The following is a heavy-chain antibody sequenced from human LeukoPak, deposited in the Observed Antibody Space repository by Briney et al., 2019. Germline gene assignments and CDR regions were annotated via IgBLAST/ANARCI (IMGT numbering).Heavy chain of an antibody. V-gene: IGHV4-39*01. D-gene: IGHD1-26*01. CDR2: IYYSGST. J-gene: IGHJ6*02. CDR3: ARVKYSGSYYYYYYGMDV. Sequence: SSETLSLTCTVSGGSISSSSYYWGWIRQPPGKGLEWIGSIYYSGSTYYNPSLKSRVTISVDTSKNQFSLKLSSVTAADTAVCYCARVKYSGSYYYYYYGMDVWGQGTTVTVSS. CDR1: GGSISSSSYY.